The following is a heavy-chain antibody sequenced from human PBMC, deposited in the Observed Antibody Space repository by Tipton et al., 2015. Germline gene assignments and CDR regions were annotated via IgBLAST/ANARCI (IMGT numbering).Heavy chain of an antibody. V-gene: IGHV4-59*01. CDR1: GGSISSNS. Sequence: TLSLTCTVSGGSISSNSWSWIRQPPGKGLEWIGYIYYSGTPNYNPSLKSRVTFSVDTSKDQFYLKLRSVTAADTAVYYCAELGSGGFDPWGQGTLVTVSA. CDR3: AELGSGGFDP. J-gene: IGHJ5*02. CDR2: IYYSGTP. D-gene: IGHD6-19*01.